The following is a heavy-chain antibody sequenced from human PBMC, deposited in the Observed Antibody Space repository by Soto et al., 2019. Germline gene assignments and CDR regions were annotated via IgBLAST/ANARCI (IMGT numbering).Heavy chain of an antibody. V-gene: IGHV1-24*01. Sequence: ASVKVSCKVSGYTLTELSMHWVRQAPGKGLEWMGGFDPEDGETIYAQKFQGRVTMTEDTSTNTAYMELSRLRSDDTAVYYCARSNTGTTGYYYYYMDVWGKGTTVTVSS. CDR3: ARSNTGTTGYYYYYMDV. CDR2: FDPEDGET. D-gene: IGHD4-17*01. J-gene: IGHJ6*03. CDR1: GYTLTELS.